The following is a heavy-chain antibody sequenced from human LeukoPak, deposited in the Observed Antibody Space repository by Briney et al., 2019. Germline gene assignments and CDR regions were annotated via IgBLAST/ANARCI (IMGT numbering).Heavy chain of an antibody. Sequence: GGSLRLSCAASGFTFDDYAMHWVRQAPGKGLEWVSGISWNSGSIGYADSVKGRFTISRDNAKNSLYLQMHSLRAEDTALYYCASIEYSNPRGYWGQGTLVTVSS. D-gene: IGHD6-6*01. CDR1: GFTFDDYA. CDR2: ISWNSGSI. J-gene: IGHJ4*02. CDR3: ASIEYSNPRGY. V-gene: IGHV3-9*01.